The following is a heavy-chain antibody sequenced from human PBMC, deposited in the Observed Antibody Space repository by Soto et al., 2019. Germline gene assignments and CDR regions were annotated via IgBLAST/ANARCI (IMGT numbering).Heavy chain of an antibody. D-gene: IGHD6-13*01. CDR3: AREGPRFDHQQLARQDYYYYYGMDV. J-gene: IGHJ6*02. Sequence: GGSLRLSCAASGFTFSDHYMDWVRQAPGKGLEWVGRTRNKANSYTTEYAASVKGRFTISRDDSKNSLYLQMNSLKTEDTAVYYCAREGPRFDHQQLARQDYYYYYGMDVWGQGTTVTVSS. CDR1: GFTFSDHY. V-gene: IGHV3-72*01. CDR2: TRNKANSYTT.